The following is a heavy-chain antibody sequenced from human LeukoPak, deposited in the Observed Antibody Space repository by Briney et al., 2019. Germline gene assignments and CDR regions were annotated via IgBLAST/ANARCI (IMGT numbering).Heavy chain of an antibody. CDR2: ISGSGGST. CDR3: AKGGSPTYAFDI. J-gene: IGHJ3*02. D-gene: IGHD6-25*01. Sequence: PGGSLRLSCAASGFTFSSYAMSWVRQAPGKGLGWVSAISGSGGSTYYADSVKGRFTISRDNSKNTLYLQMNSLRAEDTAVYYCAKGGSPTYAFDIWGQGTMVTVSS. CDR1: GFTFSSYA. V-gene: IGHV3-23*01.